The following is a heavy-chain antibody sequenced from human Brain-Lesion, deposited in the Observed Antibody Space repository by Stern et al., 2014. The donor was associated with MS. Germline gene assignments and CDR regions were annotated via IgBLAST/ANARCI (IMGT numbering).Heavy chain of an antibody. Sequence: QLQLQESGPGLVKPSQTLSLSCTVSGGSISSGGYYWSWIRQPAGKGLEWIGRIFNSGSTSYNPSLQSRGTLSIDPRQNQFSLRLNSMTAADTAVYYCARGRVVPGFQYYATDVWGQGTTVIVSS. V-gene: IGHV4-61*02. CDR2: IFNSGST. CDR1: GGSISSGGYY. D-gene: IGHD2-2*01. J-gene: IGHJ6*02. CDR3: ARGRVVPGFQYYATDV.